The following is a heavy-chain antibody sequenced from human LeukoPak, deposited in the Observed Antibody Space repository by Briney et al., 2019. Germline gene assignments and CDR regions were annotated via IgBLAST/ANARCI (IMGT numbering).Heavy chain of an antibody. J-gene: IGHJ5*02. D-gene: IGHD6-13*01. Sequence: PSETLSLTCAVYGGSFSGYYWSWIRQPPGKGLEWIGEINLSGSTNYNPSLKSRVTISVDTSKNQFSLKLSSVTAADTAVYYCARARIAAAGISWFDPWGQGTLVTVSS. V-gene: IGHV4-34*01. CDR2: INLSGST. CDR1: GGSFSGYY. CDR3: ARARIAAAGISWFDP.